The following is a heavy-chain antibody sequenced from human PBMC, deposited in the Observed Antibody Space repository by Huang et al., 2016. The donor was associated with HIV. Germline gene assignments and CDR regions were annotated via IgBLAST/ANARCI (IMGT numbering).Heavy chain of an antibody. CDR1: GGSISSYY. Sequence: QVQLQESGPGLVKPSETLSLTCTVSGGSISSYYWSWIRQPPGKGLEWIGYSYYTGSTNYNPSLKSRVTISVDTSKNQFSLKVTSVTAADTAVYYCARVWGGGSCDYWGQGTLVTVSS. D-gene: IGHD2-15*01. V-gene: IGHV4-59*01. CDR2: SYYTGST. J-gene: IGHJ4*02. CDR3: ARVWGGGSCDY.